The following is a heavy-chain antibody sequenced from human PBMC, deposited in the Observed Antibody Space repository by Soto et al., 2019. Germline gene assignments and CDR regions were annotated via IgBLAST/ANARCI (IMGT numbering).Heavy chain of an antibody. CDR1: GFTFSSYG. CDR3: ARTAYGDYEFVYYYYMDV. CDR2: IWYDGSNK. Sequence: GGSLRLSCAASGFTFSSYGMHWVRQAPGKGLEWVAVIWYDGSNKYYADSVKGRFTISRDNSKNTLYLQMNSLRAEDTAVYYCARTAYGDYEFVYYYYMDVWGKGTTVTVSS. J-gene: IGHJ6*03. V-gene: IGHV3-33*01. D-gene: IGHD4-17*01.